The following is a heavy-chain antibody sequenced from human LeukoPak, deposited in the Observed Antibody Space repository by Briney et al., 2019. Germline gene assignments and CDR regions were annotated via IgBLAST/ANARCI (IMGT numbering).Heavy chain of an antibody. J-gene: IGHJ4*02. D-gene: IGHD6-19*01. CDR3: AKDLRYSSGWYGPDY. CDR1: GFTFDDYT. V-gene: IGHV3-43*01. Sequence: PGGSLRLSCAASGFTFDDYTMHWVRQAPGKGLEWVSLISWDGGSTYYADSVKGRFTISRDNSKNSLYLQMNSLRTEDTALYYCAKDLRYSSGWYGPDYWGQGTLVTVSS. CDR2: ISWDGGST.